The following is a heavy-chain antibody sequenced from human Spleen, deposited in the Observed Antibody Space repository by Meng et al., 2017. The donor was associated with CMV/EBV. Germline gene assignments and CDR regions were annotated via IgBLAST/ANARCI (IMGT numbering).Heavy chain of an antibody. J-gene: IGHJ4*02. D-gene: IGHD1-1*01. CDR2: ISHGGRT. V-gene: IGHV4-34*01. CDR1: TASLTDYF. CDR3: ARGRTDFDS. Sequence: LSLYCAVYTASLTDYFWSWILQSPDKGLECIGDISHGGRTTYTPSLKSRVTISVDTSSNQFFLKVTSVTAADTAVYYCARGRTDFDSWGQGTLVTVSS.